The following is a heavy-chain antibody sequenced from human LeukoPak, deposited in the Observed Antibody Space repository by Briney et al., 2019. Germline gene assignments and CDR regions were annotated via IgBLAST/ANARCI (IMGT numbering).Heavy chain of an antibody. Sequence: GGSLRLSCAASELASSTSWMSWVRQAPGKGLEWVAQTKQDGSEKYYVDSVKGRFTTSRDKNSLFLQMNSVRAEDTAVYYCVGWGISGITNHWGQGTLVTVSS. CDR1: ELASSTSW. D-gene: IGHD1-7*01. J-gene: IGHJ4*02. CDR3: VGWGISGITNH. CDR2: TKQDGSEK. V-gene: IGHV3-7*01.